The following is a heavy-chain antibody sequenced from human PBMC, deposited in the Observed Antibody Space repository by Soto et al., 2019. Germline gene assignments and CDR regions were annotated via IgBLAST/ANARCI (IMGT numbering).Heavy chain of an antibody. Sequence: QLVQSGAEVKRPGSSVKVSCRASGGSFGYRAVTWLRQSPGQGLGWMGHIFSYTADYAQTFQGRVTIAADKSTPTACMQLDSLTSNDTAVYYGATASLYFPGRQGSFDNWGQGALVTVSS. V-gene: IGHV1-69*06. CDR2: IFSYTA. CDR1: GGSFGYRA. D-gene: IGHD3-9*01. J-gene: IGHJ4*02. CDR3: ATASLYFPGRQGSFDN.